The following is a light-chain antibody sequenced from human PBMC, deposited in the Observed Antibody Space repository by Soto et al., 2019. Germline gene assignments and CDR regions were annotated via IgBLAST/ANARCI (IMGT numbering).Light chain of an antibody. CDR3: QQYNAYSVT. V-gene: IGKV1-5*01. Sequence: DIQVTQSPSTLSASVGDRVTNTCRASQNIIRWLAWYKQKPGKAPRLLIYDASNLESGVPTRFSGRESGTEFSLTISSLQPDELAPYYCQQYNAYSVTCGGGTKVHIK. CDR1: QNIIRW. J-gene: IGKJ4*01. CDR2: DAS.